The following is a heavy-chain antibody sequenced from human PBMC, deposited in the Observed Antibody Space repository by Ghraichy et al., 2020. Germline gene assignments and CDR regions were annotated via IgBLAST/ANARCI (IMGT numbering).Heavy chain of an antibody. D-gene: IGHD3-3*01. CDR3: AREAAYDFWSGYLVGPTIFDY. Sequence: SETLSLTCTVSGGSISSYYWSWIRQPAGKGLEWIGRIYTSGSTNYNPSLKSRVTMSVDTSKNQFSLKLSSVTAADTAVYYCAREAAYDFWSGYLVGPTIFDYWGQGTLVTVSS. CDR2: IYTSGST. CDR1: GGSISSYY. J-gene: IGHJ4*02. V-gene: IGHV4-4*07.